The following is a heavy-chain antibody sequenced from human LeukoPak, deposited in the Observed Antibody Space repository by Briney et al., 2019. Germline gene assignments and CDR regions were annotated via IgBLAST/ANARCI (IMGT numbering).Heavy chain of an antibody. Sequence: GGSLRLSCAASGFTFSDFWMNWVRQAPGKGLVWVSRIKSDGSSTSYADSVKGRYTISRDNFKNTLYLQMNSLRAEDTAVYFCAKDPAGTFGSGNYYLFDWGQGTLVTVSS. D-gene: IGHD3-10*01. CDR2: IKSDGSST. CDR3: AKDPAGTFGSGNYYLFD. J-gene: IGHJ4*02. V-gene: IGHV3-74*01. CDR1: GFTFSDFW.